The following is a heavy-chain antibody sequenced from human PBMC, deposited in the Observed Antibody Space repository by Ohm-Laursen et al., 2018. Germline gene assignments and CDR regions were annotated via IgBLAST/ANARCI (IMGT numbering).Heavy chain of an antibody. Sequence: GTLSLTCAVYGGSFSGYCWSRIRQPPGKGLEWIGEINHSRSTNYNPSLKSRVTISVDTSKNQFSLRLSSVTAADTAVYYCARDRGRHRAGIDVWGQGTTVTVSS. V-gene: IGHV4-34*01. J-gene: IGHJ6*02. CDR3: ARDRGRHRAGIDV. CDR1: GGSFSGYC. CDR2: INHSRST. D-gene: IGHD3-10*01.